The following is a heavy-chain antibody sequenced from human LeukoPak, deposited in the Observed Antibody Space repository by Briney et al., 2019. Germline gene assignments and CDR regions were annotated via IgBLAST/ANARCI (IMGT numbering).Heavy chain of an antibody. Sequence: SVKVSFTASGGTFSSYAISWVRQAPGQGLEWMGGIIPIFGTANYAQKFQGRVTITADESTSTAYMELSSLRSEDTAVYYCARAVDDYGDYPFDYWGQGTLVTVSS. CDR3: ARAVDDYGDYPFDY. V-gene: IGHV1-69*13. D-gene: IGHD4-17*01. CDR1: GGTFSSYA. CDR2: IIPIFGTA. J-gene: IGHJ4*02.